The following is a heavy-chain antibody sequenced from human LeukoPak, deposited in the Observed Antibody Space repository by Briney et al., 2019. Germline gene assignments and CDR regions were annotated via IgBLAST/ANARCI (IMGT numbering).Heavy chain of an antibody. CDR3: AKVRGGSYYLWNFDY. V-gene: IGHV3-30*02. J-gene: IGHJ4*02. Sequence: PGGSLRLSCAASGFTFSSYGMHWVRQAPGKGLEWVAFIRYDGSNKYYADSVKGRFTISRDNSKNTLYLQMNSLRAEDTAVYYCAKVRGGSYYLWNFDYWGQGTLVTVSS. CDR2: IRYDGSNK. CDR1: GFTFSSYG. D-gene: IGHD1-26*01.